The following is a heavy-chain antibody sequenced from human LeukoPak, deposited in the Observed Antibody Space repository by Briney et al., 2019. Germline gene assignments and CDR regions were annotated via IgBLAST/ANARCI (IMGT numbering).Heavy chain of an antibody. Sequence: GASVKVSCKASGYTFTGYYMHWVRQAPGQGLEWMGWINPNSGGTNYAQKFQGRGTMTRDASISTAYMELSRLRSDDTAVYYCARDSGTAANWFDPWGQGTLVTVSS. CDR3: ARDSGTAANWFDP. J-gene: IGHJ5*02. CDR2: INPNSGGT. CDR1: GYTFTGYY. D-gene: IGHD1-1*01. V-gene: IGHV1-2*02.